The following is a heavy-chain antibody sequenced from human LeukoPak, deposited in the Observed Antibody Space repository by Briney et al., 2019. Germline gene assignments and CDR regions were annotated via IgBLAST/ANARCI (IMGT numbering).Heavy chain of an antibody. V-gene: IGHV4-31*03. Sequence: SQTLSLTCTVTGGSISSGGYYWSWIRQHPGKGLEWIGYIYYSGSTYYNPSLKSRVTISVDTSKNQFSLKLSSVTAADTAVYYCARASYYYDSSGYFHFDYWGQGTLVTVSS. CDR3: ARASYYYDSSGYFHFDY. J-gene: IGHJ4*02. D-gene: IGHD3-22*01. CDR2: IYYSGST. CDR1: GGSISSGGYY.